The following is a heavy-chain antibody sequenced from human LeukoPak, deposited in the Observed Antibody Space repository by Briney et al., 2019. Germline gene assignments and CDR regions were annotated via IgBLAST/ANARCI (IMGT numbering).Heavy chain of an antibody. Sequence: SETLSLTCAVYGGSFSGYYWSWIRQPPGKGLEWIGEINHSGSTNCNPSLKSRVTISVDTSKNQFSLKLRSVTAADTAVYYCARGLVSGYDLYFDYWGQGTLVTVSS. CDR2: INHSGST. CDR1: GGSFSGYY. J-gene: IGHJ4*02. D-gene: IGHD5-12*01. CDR3: ARGLVSGYDLYFDY. V-gene: IGHV4-34*01.